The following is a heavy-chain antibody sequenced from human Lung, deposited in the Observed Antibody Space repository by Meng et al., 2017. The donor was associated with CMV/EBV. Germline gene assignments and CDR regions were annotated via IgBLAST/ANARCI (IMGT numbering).Heavy chain of an antibody. J-gene: IGHJ4*02. CDR2: FNPGDSET. CDR1: GYKFTNYW. V-gene: IGHV5-51*01. Sequence: GGSLRLXXKASGYKFTNYWIGWVRQKPGKGLEWMALFNPGDSETRYSPSFQGQFTISVDRFRSTTFLQWRSLRASDTAMYYCARLVQSAKVLDFWGQGPLVTVSS. D-gene: IGHD5-18*01. CDR3: ARLVQSAKVLDF.